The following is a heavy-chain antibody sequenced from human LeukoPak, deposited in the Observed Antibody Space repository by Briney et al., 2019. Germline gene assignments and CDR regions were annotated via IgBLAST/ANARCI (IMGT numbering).Heavy chain of an antibody. CDR3: ASRKRSSTSLYYFDY. V-gene: IGHV5-51*01. J-gene: IGHJ4*02. CDR2: IYPGDSDT. CDR1: GYSFTSYW. Sequence: GESLKISCKGSGYSFTSYWIGWVRQMPGKGLEWMGIIYPGDSDTRYSPSFQGQVTISADKSISTAYLQWSSLKASDTAMYYCASRKRSSTSLYYFDYWGQGTLVTVSS. D-gene: IGHD2-2*01.